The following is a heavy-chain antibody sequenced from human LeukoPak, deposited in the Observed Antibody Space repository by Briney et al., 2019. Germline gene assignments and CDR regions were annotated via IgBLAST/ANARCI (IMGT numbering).Heavy chain of an antibody. J-gene: IGHJ6*03. D-gene: IGHD3-10*01. CDR3: ASSLYYGSGSFYLHYMDV. V-gene: IGHV3-7*03. CDR2: MNQDGSGK. CDR1: GFTFSNYW. Sequence: PGGSLRLSCAASGFTFSNYWMTWVRQAPGKGLEWVANMNQDGSGKYYVDSVKGRFTISRDNAKNTLYLQMNSLRAEDTAVYYCASSLYYGSGSFYLHYMDVWGKGTTVTISS.